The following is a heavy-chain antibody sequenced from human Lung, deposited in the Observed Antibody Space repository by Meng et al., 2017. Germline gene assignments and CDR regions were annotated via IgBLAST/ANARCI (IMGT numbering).Heavy chain of an antibody. D-gene: IGHD4-17*01. Sequence: GGSLRLSCAASGFMFANYAIHWVRQPPGKGLEWVSLISWDGGFTNYAESVKGRFTISRDNSKNSLYLQMHSLRVEDTAVYYCAKDVSSFGDSGDGLEYYFEYWGRGTLVTVSS. CDR1: GFMFANYA. J-gene: IGHJ4*02. CDR2: ISWDGGFT. CDR3: AKDVSSFGDSGDGLEYYFEY. V-gene: IGHV3-43D*03.